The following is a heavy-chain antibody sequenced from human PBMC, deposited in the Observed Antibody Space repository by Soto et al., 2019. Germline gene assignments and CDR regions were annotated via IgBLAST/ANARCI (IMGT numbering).Heavy chain of an antibody. J-gene: IGHJ5*02. CDR3: ARLPTGYPNWFDP. V-gene: IGHV4-39*01. CDR1: GASISTNHHN. D-gene: IGHD3-9*01. CDR2: IHYRGDT. Sequence: QVQLQGSGPGLVRPSETLSLTCTVSGASISTNHHNWAWVRQPPGKGREWMGNIHYRGDTYFNPYLGSRLSMSVDTSKNKFSLKLTSVTAADTAVYYCARLPTGYPNWFDPWSQGTLVTVSS.